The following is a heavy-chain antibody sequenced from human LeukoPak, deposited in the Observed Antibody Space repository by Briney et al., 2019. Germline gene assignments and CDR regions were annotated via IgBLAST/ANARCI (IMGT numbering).Heavy chain of an antibody. D-gene: IGHD6-19*01. V-gene: IGHV5-51*01. CDR1: GYSFTSYW. Sequence: GESLKISCKGSGYSFTSYWIGWVRQMPGKGLEWMGIIYPGDPDTRYSPSFQGQVTISADKSISTAYLQWSSLKASDTAMYYCARRSSGWSNFFDAFDIWGQGTMVTVSS. CDR3: ARRSSGWSNFFDAFDI. CDR2: IYPGDPDT. J-gene: IGHJ3*02.